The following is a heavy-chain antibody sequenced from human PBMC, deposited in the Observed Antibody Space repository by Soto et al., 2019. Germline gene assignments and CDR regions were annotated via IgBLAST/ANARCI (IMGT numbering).Heavy chain of an antibody. D-gene: IGHD1-1*01. CDR1: GFTFSNYG. V-gene: IGHV3-33*01. J-gene: IGHJ3*02. CDR2: IWNDGSKT. Sequence: QVQLVEFGGGVVQPGTSLRLSCAASGFTFSNYGMHWVRQAPGKGLEWVAVIWNDGSKTVHADSVKGRLTISRDNSGNTLYLQMNNLRAEDTALYYCARDDDRNDNAFDMWGQGTMVTVSP. CDR3: ARDDDRNDNAFDM.